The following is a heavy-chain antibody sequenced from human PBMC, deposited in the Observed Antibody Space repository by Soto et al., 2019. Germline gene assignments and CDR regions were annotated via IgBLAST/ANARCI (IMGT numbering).Heavy chain of an antibody. J-gene: IGHJ4*02. CDR1: GFIFSNYA. CDR3: AKLGSSTWSPHYYFDY. Sequence: SGGSLRLSCAASGFIFSNYAMGWVRQAPGKGLEWISAIIGSGENTYYIDSVKGRFTISRDNSKNTLYLQMGSLRAEDTAVYYCAKLGSSTWSPHYYFDYWGQGSLVTVSS. V-gene: IGHV3-23*01. D-gene: IGHD6-13*01. CDR2: IIGSGENT.